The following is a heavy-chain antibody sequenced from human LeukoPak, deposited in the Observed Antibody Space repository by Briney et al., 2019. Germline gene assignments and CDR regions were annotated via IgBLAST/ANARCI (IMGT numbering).Heavy chain of an antibody. CDR3: ATGYGYYMDV. V-gene: IGHV4-59*11. Sequence: SETLSLTCTVSGGSISSHYWSWIWQPPGKGLEWIGYIYYSGSTNYNPSLKSRVTISVDTSKNQFSLKLSSVTAADTAVYYCATGYGYYMDVWGKGTTVTVSS. D-gene: IGHD5-12*01. CDR1: GGSISSHY. J-gene: IGHJ6*03. CDR2: IYYSGST.